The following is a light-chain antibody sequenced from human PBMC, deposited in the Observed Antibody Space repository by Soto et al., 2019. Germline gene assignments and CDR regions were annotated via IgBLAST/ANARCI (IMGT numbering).Light chain of an antibody. CDR3: QQRSNWPST. J-gene: IGKJ4*01. Sequence: EIVLTQSPATLSLSPGERAALSCRASQSVSSYLAWYQQKPGQARRLLIYDASKRATGIPARFSGSGSGTDFTPTISSLEPEDFAVYFCQQRSNWPSTFGGGTKVEI. CDR2: DAS. V-gene: IGKV3-11*01. CDR1: QSVSSY.